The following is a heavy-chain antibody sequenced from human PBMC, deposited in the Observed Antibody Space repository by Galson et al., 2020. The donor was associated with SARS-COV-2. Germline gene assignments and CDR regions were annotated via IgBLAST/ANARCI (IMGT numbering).Heavy chain of an antibody. J-gene: IGHJ6*03. CDR3: AREHYSNYVYYYYYYMDV. D-gene: IGHD4-4*01. CDR1: GFTFSSYS. Sequence: GGSLRLSCAASGFTFSSYSMNWVRQAPGKGLEWVSYISSSSSTIYYADSVKGRFTIARDNAKNSLYLQMNSLRAEVTAVYYCAREHYSNYVYYYYYYMDVWGKGTTVSVSS. V-gene: IGHV3-48*04. CDR2: ISSSSSTI.